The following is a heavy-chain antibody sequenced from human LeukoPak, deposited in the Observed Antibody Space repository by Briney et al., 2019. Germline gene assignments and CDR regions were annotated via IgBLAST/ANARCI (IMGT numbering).Heavy chain of an antibody. D-gene: IGHD3-22*01. CDR3: VSLYYYDSSGYPRSFD. Sequence: SETLSLTCTVSGGSISSSSYYWGWIRQPPGKGLEWIGSIYYSGSTYYNPSLKSRVTISVDTSKNRFSLKLSSVTAADTAVYYCVSLYYYDSSGYPRSFDWGQGTLVTVSS. CDR1: GGSISSSSYY. V-gene: IGHV4-39*01. J-gene: IGHJ4*02. CDR2: IYYSGST.